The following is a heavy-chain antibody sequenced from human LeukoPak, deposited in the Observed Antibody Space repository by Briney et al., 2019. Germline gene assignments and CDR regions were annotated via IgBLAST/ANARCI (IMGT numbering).Heavy chain of an antibody. CDR1: GFTFSSYA. CDR2: ISGSGDST. V-gene: IGHV3-23*01. J-gene: IGHJ6*02. CDR3: AKALWPDYYYYGMDV. Sequence: PGGSLRLSCAASGFTFSSYAMTWVRQAPGKGLEWVSAISGSGDSTYYADSVKGRFTISRGNSKNTLYLQMNSLRAEDTAVYYCAKALWPDYYYYGMDVWGQGTTVTVSS. D-gene: IGHD3-10*01.